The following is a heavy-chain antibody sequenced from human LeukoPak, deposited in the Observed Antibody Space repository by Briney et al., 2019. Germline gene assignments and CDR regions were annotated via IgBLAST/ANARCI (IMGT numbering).Heavy chain of an antibody. CDR1: GFTFDDYA. CDR3: AKDLLGYYYYGMDV. D-gene: IGHD2-8*02. V-gene: IGHV3-9*01. CDR2: ISWSSGSI. J-gene: IGHJ6*02. Sequence: DPGGSLRLSCAASGFTFDDYAMHWVRQAPGKGLEWVSGISWSSGSIGYADSVKGRFTISRDNAKNSLYLQMNSLRAEDTALYYCAKDLLGYYYYGMDVWGQGTTVTVSS.